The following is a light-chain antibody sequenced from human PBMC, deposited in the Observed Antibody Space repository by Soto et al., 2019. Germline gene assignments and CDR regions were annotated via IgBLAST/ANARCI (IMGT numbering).Light chain of an antibody. Sequence: QSALTQPASVSGSPGQSITISCTGTSSDVGGYHFISWYQQHPGKAPKLIIYHVSDRPSGVSTRFSGSKSGTAASLTISGLEDEEEADYYWSSYTSSSTYVFGAGTKLTVL. CDR1: SSDVGGYHF. V-gene: IGLV2-14*01. CDR2: HVS. J-gene: IGLJ1*01. CDR3: SSYTSSSTYV.